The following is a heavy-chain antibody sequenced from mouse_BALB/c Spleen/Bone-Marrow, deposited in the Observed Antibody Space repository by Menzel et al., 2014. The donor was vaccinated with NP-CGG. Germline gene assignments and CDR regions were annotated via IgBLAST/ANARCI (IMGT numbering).Heavy chain of an antibody. Sequence: DVQLQESGAELVKPGASVKLSCTASGFNIKDTYMHWVKQRPEQGLEWIGRIDPANGNTKYDPKFQGKATITADTSSNTAYLQLSSLTSEDTAVYYCARSYGYGKSFAYWGQGTLVTVSA. CDR3: ARSYGYGKSFAY. V-gene: IGHV14-3*02. D-gene: IGHD2-2*01. CDR1: GFNIKDTY. J-gene: IGHJ3*01. CDR2: IDPANGNT.